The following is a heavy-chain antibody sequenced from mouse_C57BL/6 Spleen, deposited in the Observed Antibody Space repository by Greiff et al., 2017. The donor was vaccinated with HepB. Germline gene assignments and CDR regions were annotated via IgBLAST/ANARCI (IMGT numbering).Heavy chain of an antibody. CDR2: INPNNGGT. Sequence: EVQLQQSGPELVKPGASVKISCKASGYTFTDYYMNWVKQSHGKSLEWIGDINPNNGGTSYNQKFKGKATLTVDKSSSTAYMELRSLTSEDSAVYYCARPGTVYFDYWGQGTTLTVSS. J-gene: IGHJ2*01. CDR1: GYTFTDYY. D-gene: IGHD3-3*01. V-gene: IGHV1-26*01. CDR3: ARPGTVYFDY.